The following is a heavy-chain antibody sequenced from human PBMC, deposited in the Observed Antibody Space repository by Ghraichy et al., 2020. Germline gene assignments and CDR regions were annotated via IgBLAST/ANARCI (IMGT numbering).Heavy chain of an antibody. CDR1: GFTFSDYY. D-gene: IGHD4-17*01. Sequence: GESLNVSCAASGFTFSDYYMSWIRQAPGKGLEWVSYISSTDRTIYYADSVKGRFTISRDNAKNSLYLQMNSLRAEDTAVYYCARAVGYGDPQYYYYYAMDVCGQGTTVTVSS. CDR2: ISSTDRTI. J-gene: IGHJ6*02. CDR3: ARAVGYGDPQYYYYYAMDV. V-gene: IGHV3-11*01.